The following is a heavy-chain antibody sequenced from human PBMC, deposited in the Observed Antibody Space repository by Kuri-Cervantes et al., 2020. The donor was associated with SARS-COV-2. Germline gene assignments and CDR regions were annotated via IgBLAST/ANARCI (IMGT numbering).Heavy chain of an antibody. D-gene: IGHD5-12*01. Sequence: ASVKVSCKASGYTFTSYYMHWVRQAPGQGLEWMGIINPSGGSTSYAQKFQGRVTMTRDMSTSTAYMELRSLRSEDTAVYYCAAVPPSIRYSGYDGYYFDYWGQGTLVTVSS. CDR3: AAVPPSIRYSGYDGYYFDY. CDR1: GYTFTSYY. J-gene: IGHJ4*02. V-gene: IGHV1-46*01. CDR2: INPSGGST.